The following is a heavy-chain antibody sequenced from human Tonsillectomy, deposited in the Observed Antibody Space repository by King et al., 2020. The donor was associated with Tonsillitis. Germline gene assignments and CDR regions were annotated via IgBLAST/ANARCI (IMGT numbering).Heavy chain of an antibody. CDR1: GFTFSNYG. D-gene: IGHD7-27*01. CDR3: ARDATQWGRKYHYYYMDI. Sequence: VQLVESGGGVVQTGRSLRLSCAAYGFTFSNYGMHWVRQAPGKGLEWVAVIWFDGKYEKYADSVKGRFTISRDNSKNTLFLQMNSLRAEDTAVYYCARDATQWGRKYHYYYMDIWGKGSTVAASS. CDR2: IWFDGKYE. J-gene: IGHJ6*03. V-gene: IGHV3-33*08.